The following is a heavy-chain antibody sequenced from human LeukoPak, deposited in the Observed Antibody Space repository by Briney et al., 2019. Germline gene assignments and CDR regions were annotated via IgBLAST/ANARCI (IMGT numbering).Heavy chain of an antibody. J-gene: IGHJ6*03. CDR1: GYSFTSYW. V-gene: IGHV5-51*01. Sequence: GESLKISCKGSGYSFTSYWIGWVRQMPGKGLEWMGIIYPGDSDTRYSPSFQGQVTISADKSISTAYLQWSSLKASDTAMYYCARLSSSWYVVGYYMDVWGKGTTVTVS. CDR2: IYPGDSDT. D-gene: IGHD6-13*01. CDR3: ARLSSSWYVVGYYMDV.